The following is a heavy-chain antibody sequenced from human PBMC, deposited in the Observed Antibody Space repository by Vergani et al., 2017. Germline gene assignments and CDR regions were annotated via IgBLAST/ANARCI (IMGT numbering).Heavy chain of an antibody. Sequence: EVQLLESGGGLVQPGGSLRLSCAASGFNFSRYAMSWVRQAPGKGLEWVSAISGSGGSTYYADSVKGRITISRYISKNTLYLQMNSLRAEDTAVYYCARVRGAAVATRDAFYIGGQGTMVTVSS. CDR2: ISGSGGST. D-gene: IGHD6-13*01. CDR1: GFNFSRYA. V-gene: IGHV3-23*01. CDR3: ARVRGAAVATRDAFYI. J-gene: IGHJ3*02.